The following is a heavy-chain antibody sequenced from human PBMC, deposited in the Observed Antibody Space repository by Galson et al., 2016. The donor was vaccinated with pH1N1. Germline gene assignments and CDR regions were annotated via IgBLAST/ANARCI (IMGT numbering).Heavy chain of an antibody. D-gene: IGHD6-13*01. CDR2: IKQDGSEI. V-gene: IGHV3-7*01. Sequence: SLRLSCAASGFSFSDYWISWVRQAPGKGLEWVANIKQDGSEIYYVDSVKGRCTISRDNAKNSVSLQMNSLRVEDTGAYYCVRAIGGAASYWGQGTLVTVSS. CDR1: GFSFSDYW. CDR3: VRAIGGAASY. J-gene: IGHJ4*02.